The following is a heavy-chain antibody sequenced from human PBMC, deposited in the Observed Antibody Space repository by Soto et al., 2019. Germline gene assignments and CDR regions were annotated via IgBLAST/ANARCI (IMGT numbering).Heavy chain of an antibody. D-gene: IGHD2-2*01. Sequence: SETLSLTCTVSGGSVRSGGYYWTWIRQHPGKGLEWIGYIYYTGSTYYNPSLKSRVTISVDTSKNQFSLKLSSVTAADTAVYYCARASLGYCSSTSCRSNWFDPWGQGTLVTVSS. V-gene: IGHV4-31*03. CDR3: ARASLGYCSSTSCRSNWFDP. CDR2: IYYTGST. J-gene: IGHJ5*02. CDR1: GGSVRSGGYY.